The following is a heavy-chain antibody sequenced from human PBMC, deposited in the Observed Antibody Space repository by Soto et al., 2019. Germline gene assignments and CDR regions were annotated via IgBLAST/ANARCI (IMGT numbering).Heavy chain of an antibody. CDR3: ARQQQLDY. CDR1: GGSISSYY. V-gene: IGHV4-59*01. D-gene: IGHD6-13*01. Sequence: PSETLSLTYTVSGGSISSYYWSWIRQPPGKGLEWIGYIYYSGSTNYNPSLKSRVTISVDTSKNQFSLNLSSVTAADTAVYYCARQQQLDYWGQGTLVTVSS. CDR2: IYYSGST. J-gene: IGHJ4*02.